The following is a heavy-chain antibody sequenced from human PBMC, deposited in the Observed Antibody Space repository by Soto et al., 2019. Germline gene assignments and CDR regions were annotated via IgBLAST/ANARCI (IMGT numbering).Heavy chain of an antibody. J-gene: IGHJ6*02. V-gene: IGHV3-33*01. CDR2: IWYDGSNK. CDR3: ARRGGYCSGGSCYSYYYGMDV. D-gene: IGHD2-15*01. Sequence: QVQLVESGGGVVQPGRSLRLSCAASGFTFSSYGMHWVRQAPGKGLEWVAVIWYDGSNKYYADSVKGRFTISRDNSKNXLXLXXNSLRAEDTAVYYCARRGGYCSGGSCYSYYYGMDVWGQGTTVTVSS. CDR1: GFTFSSYG.